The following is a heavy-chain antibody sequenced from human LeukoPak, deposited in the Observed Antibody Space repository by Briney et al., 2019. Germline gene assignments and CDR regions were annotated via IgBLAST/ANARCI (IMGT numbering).Heavy chain of an antibody. CDR2: IWYDGSNK. CDR1: GFAFSSYG. CDR3: ARESGGSQFSFDI. Sequence: GGSLRLSCAASGFAFSSYGMTWVRQAPGKGLEGVAVIWYDGSNKYYADSVKGRFTISRDNSKNTLYLQMNSLRAEDTAVYYCARESGGSQFSFDIWGQGTMVTVSS. D-gene: IGHD1-26*01. J-gene: IGHJ3*02. V-gene: IGHV3-33*08.